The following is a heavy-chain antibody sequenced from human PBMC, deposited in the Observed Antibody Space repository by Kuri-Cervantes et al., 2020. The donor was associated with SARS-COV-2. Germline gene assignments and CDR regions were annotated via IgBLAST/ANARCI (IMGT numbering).Heavy chain of an antibody. Sequence: GESLKISCAASGFTFSSYGMHWVRQAPGKGLEWVSFIRYDGSNTYYADSVKGRFTISRDNSKNTLYLQMNSLRPEDTAVYYCAKVETANLDYWGQGTLVTVSS. CDR2: IRYDGSNT. V-gene: IGHV3-30*02. CDR3: AKVETANLDY. J-gene: IGHJ4*02. D-gene: IGHD3-3*01. CDR1: GFTFSSYG.